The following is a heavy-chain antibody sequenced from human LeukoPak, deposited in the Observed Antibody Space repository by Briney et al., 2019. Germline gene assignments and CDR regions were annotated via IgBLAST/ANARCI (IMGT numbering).Heavy chain of an antibody. Sequence: PGGSLRLSCAASGFTFSSYGMHWVRQAPGKGLEWVAVISYDGSNKYYADSVKGRFTISRDNSKNTLYLQMNSLRAEDTAVYYCAKDRYDGSGFDYWGQGTLVTVSS. V-gene: IGHV3-30*18. CDR3: AKDRYDGSGFDY. CDR2: ISYDGSNK. CDR1: GFTFSSYG. D-gene: IGHD3-22*01. J-gene: IGHJ4*02.